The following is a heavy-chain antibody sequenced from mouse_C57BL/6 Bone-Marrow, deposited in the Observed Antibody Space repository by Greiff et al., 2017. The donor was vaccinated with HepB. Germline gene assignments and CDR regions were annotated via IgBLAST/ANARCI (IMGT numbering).Heavy chain of an antibody. Sequence: VQLKESGPELVKPGASVKISCKASGYTFTDYYINWVKQRPGQGLEWIGWIFPGSGSTYYNEKFKGKATLTVDKSSSTAYMLLSSLTSEDSAVYFCARDYYGSYYAMDYWGQGTSVTVSS. CDR2: IFPGSGST. D-gene: IGHD1-1*01. J-gene: IGHJ4*01. V-gene: IGHV1-75*01. CDR3: ARDYYGSYYAMDY. CDR1: GYTFTDYY.